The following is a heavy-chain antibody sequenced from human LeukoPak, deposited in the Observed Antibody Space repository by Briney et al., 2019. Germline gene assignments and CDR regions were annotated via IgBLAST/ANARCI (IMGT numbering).Heavy chain of an antibody. CDR2: IYYTGSP. D-gene: IGHD1-26*01. CDR3: AGAPSPSSGSYGYYFDY. CDR1: GGSLSGSLYY. V-gene: IGHV4-39*07. J-gene: IGHJ4*02. Sequence: PSETLSLTCAVSGGSLSGSLYYWGWIRQPPGKGLEWIGSIYYTGSPYYNPSLMTRLTMSVDTSRNQFSLKLSSVTAADTAVYYCAGAPSPSSGSYGYYFDYWGQGTLVTVSS.